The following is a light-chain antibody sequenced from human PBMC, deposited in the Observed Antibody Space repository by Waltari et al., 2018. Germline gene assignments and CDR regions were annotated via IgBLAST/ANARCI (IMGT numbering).Light chain of an antibody. CDR3: NSRDSSGNL. CDR1: RLRSYS. Sequence: SSALTQDPAVSVALGQTVRITCQGDRLRSYSESWYQQKPGQAPVIVIYGKNNRPAGIPDRFSGSSSGNTASLTITGAQAEDEADYYCNSRDSSGNLFGGGTKLTVL. J-gene: IGLJ2*01. V-gene: IGLV3-19*01. CDR2: GKN.